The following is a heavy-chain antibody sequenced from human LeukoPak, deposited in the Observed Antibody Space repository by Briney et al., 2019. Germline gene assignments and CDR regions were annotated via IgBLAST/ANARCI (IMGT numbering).Heavy chain of an antibody. V-gene: IGHV3-30*18. J-gene: IGHJ4*02. CDR1: GFTFSSYG. CDR3: AKDSTMARFDY. CDR2: ISYDGSNK. Sequence: QSGGSLRLSCAASGFTFSSYGMHWVRQAPGKGLEWVAVISYDGSNKYYADSVKGRFTISRDNSKNTLYLQMNSLRAEDTAVYYCAKDSTMARFDYWGQGTLVTVSS. D-gene: IGHD3-10*01.